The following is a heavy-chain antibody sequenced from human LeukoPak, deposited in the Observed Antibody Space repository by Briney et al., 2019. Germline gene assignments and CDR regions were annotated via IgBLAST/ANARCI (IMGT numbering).Heavy chain of an antibody. Sequence: PSETLSLTCAVYGWSFSGCYWNWIRQPPGKGLEWIGEINHSGSTNYNPSLKSRGTISVDTSKNQFSLKMRSETAADTAVYYCGSGGDYGARYNWFDPWGQGTLVTVSS. CDR3: GSGGDYGARYNWFDP. V-gene: IGHV4-34*01. D-gene: IGHD4-17*01. CDR2: INHSGST. J-gene: IGHJ5*02. CDR1: GWSFSGCY.